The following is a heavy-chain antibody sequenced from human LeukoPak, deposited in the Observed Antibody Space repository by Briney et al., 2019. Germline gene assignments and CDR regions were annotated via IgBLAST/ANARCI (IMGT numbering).Heavy chain of an antibody. J-gene: IGHJ4*02. D-gene: IGHD3-3*01. CDR2: ISGSGGST. Sequence: GGSLRLSCAASGFTFSRYSMNWVRQAPGKGLEWVSAISGSGGSTYYADSVKGRFTISRDNSKNTLYLQMNSLRAEDTAVYYCAKDRYDFWSGYHRSGYFDYWGQGTLVTVSS. V-gene: IGHV3-23*01. CDR3: AKDRYDFWSGYHRSGYFDY. CDR1: GFTFSRYS.